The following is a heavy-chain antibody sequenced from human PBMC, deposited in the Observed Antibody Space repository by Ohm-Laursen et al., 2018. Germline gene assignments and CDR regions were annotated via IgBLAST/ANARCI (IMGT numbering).Heavy chain of an antibody. J-gene: IGHJ4*02. CDR3: ATKDYYDSSGYSL. Sequence: SLRLSCAASGFTVSNNYMSWVRQAPGKGLEWVSVIYSGGGTNYADSVKGQFTISRDNAKNSLYLQMNSLRAEDTAVYYCATKDYYDSSGYSLWGQGTLVTVSS. V-gene: IGHV3-53*01. CDR1: GFTVSNNY. CDR2: IYSGGGT. D-gene: IGHD3-22*01.